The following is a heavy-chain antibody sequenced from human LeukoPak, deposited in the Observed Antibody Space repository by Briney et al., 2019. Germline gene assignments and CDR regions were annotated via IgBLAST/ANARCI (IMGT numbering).Heavy chain of an antibody. V-gene: IGHV4-38-2*02. D-gene: IGHD4-17*01. CDR1: GPSTVGVS. CDR2: IYHSGST. CDR3: VTGATVTTLYYFDY. J-gene: IGHJ4*02. Sequence: SETLSLTCTVSGPSTVGVSYGAWSRNPPGMGLDGFGSIYHSGSTNYNPSFKSRVTISADTSKSQFSLKLSSVTAADTAIYYCVTGATVTTLYYFDYWGQGTLVTVSS.